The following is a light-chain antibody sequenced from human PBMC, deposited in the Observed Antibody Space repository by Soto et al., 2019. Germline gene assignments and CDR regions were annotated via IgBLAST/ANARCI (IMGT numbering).Light chain of an antibody. CDR1: QSISSY. V-gene: IGKV1-39*01. J-gene: IGKJ3*01. Sequence: DIQVTQSPSSLSASVGDRVTITCRATQSISSYLNWYQQKPGIAPKLLIYAASSLQSGVPSRFSGSGSGTDFTLTISSLQPEDFATYYCQQSYSTPVTFGPGTKVDIK. CDR2: AAS. CDR3: QQSYSTPVT.